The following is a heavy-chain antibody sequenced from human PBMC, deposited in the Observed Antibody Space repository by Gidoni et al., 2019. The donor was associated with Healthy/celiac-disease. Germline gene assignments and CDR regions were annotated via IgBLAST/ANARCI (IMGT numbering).Heavy chain of an antibody. V-gene: IGHV4-38-2*01. Sequence: QVQLQESGPGRVKPSEPLSLTSAVSGYSLSSGYYWGWTRQPPGKGLEWIGSISHTGCINYNPSLKSRVTISVDTSKNQFSLKLSSVTAADTAVYYCARTPGYSSGWYGGFDPWGQGTLVTVSS. CDR3: ARTPGYSSGWYGGFDP. J-gene: IGHJ5*02. D-gene: IGHD6-19*01. CDR2: ISHTGCI. CDR1: GYSLSSGYY.